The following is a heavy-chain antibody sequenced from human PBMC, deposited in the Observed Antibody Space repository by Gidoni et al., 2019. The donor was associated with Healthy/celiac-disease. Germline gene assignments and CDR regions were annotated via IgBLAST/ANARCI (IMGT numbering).Heavy chain of an antibody. V-gene: IGHV3-21*01. CDR1: GLPFSSYS. J-gene: IGHJ3*02. CDR2: ISSSSSYI. D-gene: IGHD3-10*01. CDR3: ARDYASYYYGSGSYIASGAFDI. Sequence: EVQLVEPGGGLGKPGGSLRLSCAASGLPFSSYSMKWVRQVPGKGLGWVSSISSSSSYIYYADSVKGRFTISRDNAKNSLYLQMNSLRAEDTAVYYCARDYASYYYGSGSYIASGAFDIWGQGTMVTVSS.